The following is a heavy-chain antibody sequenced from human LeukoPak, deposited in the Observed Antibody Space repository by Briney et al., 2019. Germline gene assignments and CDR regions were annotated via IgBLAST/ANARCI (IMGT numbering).Heavy chain of an antibody. J-gene: IGHJ6*03. D-gene: IGHD5-18*01. V-gene: IGHV3-33*01. Sequence: GGSLRLSCAASGFTFSSYGMHWVRQAPGKGLGWVAVIWYDGSNKYYADSVKGRFTISRDNSKNTLYLQMNSLRAEDTAVYYCARRGYSYGYYYYYYYMDVWGKGTTVTVSS. CDR2: IWYDGSNK. CDR3: ARRGYSYGYYYYYYYMDV. CDR1: GFTFSSYG.